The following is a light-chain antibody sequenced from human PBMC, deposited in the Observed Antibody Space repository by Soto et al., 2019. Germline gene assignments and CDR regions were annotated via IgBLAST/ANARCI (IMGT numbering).Light chain of an antibody. J-gene: IGKJ1*01. CDR2: RAS. V-gene: IGKV1-39*01. CDR3: QHSYSLPPWT. Sequence: DIQMTQSPSSLSASVGDRVTISCRASQSISTYLNWYQQKPGTAPRLLIYRASSVKSGVPPRFSGSGSGRDFTLTISSLRPEDTATYLCQHSYSLPPWTFGQGTKVDIK. CDR1: QSISTY.